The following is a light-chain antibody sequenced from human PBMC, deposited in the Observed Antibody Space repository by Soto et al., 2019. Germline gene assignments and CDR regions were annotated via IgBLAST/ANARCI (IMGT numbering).Light chain of an antibody. Sequence: EVVLTQSPVTLSLSPGERATLSCRASQSFRGLLAWYQQKPGQAPRLLIYDAYNRATGIPPRFSGSGSGTHFTLTISSLEPEDSAVYYCQQRHMWPITFGQGTRLEIK. CDR3: QQRHMWPIT. V-gene: IGKV3-11*01. J-gene: IGKJ5*01. CDR1: QSFRGL. CDR2: DAY.